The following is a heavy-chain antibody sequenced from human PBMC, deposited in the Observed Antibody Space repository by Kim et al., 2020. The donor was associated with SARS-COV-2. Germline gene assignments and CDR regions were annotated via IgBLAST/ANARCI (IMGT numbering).Heavy chain of an antibody. CDR2: STI. J-gene: IGHJ4*02. Sequence: STIYYADSVKGRFTISRDDAKNSLYLQMNSLREEDTAVYYCASSTMVRDYWGQGTLVTVSS. D-gene: IGHD3-10*01. V-gene: IGHV3-48*02. CDR3: ASSTMVRDY.